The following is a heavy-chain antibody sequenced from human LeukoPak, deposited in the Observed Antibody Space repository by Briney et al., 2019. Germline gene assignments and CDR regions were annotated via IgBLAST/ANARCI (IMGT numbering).Heavy chain of an antibody. CDR1: GGSMKAYY. Sequence: SETLSLTCTVSGGSMKAYYWNWIRRPPGKELEWVGYVHYSGSTNYNPSLRCRVTISLDTANNQFSLNLNSVTAADTALYYRVRGAPYYYLDVWGEGTTVTVSS. J-gene: IGHJ6*03. CDR2: VHYSGST. CDR3: VRGAPYYYLDV. V-gene: IGHV4-59*01.